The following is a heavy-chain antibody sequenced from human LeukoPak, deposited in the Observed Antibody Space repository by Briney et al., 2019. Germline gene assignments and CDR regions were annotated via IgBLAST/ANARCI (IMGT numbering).Heavy chain of an antibody. Sequence: ASVKVSCKASRGTFSSYAINWVRQAPGQGLEWMGGIIPIFGTANYAQKFQGRVTITADKSTSTAYMELSSLRSEDTAVYYCARDQGRDGYNGLDYWGQGTLVTVSS. CDR1: RGTFSSYA. J-gene: IGHJ4*02. V-gene: IGHV1-69*06. CDR2: IIPIFGTA. D-gene: IGHD5-24*01. CDR3: ARDQGRDGYNGLDY.